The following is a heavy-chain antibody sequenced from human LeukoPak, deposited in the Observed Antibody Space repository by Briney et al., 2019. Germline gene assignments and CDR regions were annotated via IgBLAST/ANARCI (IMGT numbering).Heavy chain of an antibody. CDR3: AKGGGSWWXX. D-gene: IGHD1-26*01. CDR1: GFSFSSNA. V-gene: IGHV3-23*01. CDR2: ISDRGDNK. J-gene: IGHJ4*02. Sequence: GGTLRLSCAASGFSFSSNAMSWVRQAPGAGLEWVSAISDRGDNKFCADSVKGRFTISSDNSENTLYLQMNSLRAKDTAIYYCAKGGGSWWXXWGQXTLXT.